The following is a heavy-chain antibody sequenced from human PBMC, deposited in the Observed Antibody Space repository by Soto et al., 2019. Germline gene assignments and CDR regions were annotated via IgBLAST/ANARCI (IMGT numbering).Heavy chain of an antibody. Sequence: GGSLRLSCAASGFTFSSYAMSWVRQAPGKGLEWVSAISGSGGSTYYADSVKGRFTISRDNSKNTLYLQMNSLRAEDTAVYYCAILRGFGELSKPEYYFDYWGQGTLVTVSS. CDR1: GFTFSSYA. J-gene: IGHJ4*02. CDR2: ISGSGGST. V-gene: IGHV3-23*01. D-gene: IGHD3-10*01. CDR3: AILRGFGELSKPEYYFDY.